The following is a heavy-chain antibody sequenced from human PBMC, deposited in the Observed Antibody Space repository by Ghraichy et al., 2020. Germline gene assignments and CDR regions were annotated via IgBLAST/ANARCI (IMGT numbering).Heavy chain of an antibody. D-gene: IGHD4-17*01. J-gene: IGHJ6*02. CDR2: INHSGST. Sequence: SETLSLTCAVYGGSFSGYYWSWIRQPPGKGLEWIGEINHSGSTNYNPSLKSRVTISVDTSKNQFSLKLSSVTAADTAVYYCARDNRRRWGTTVTYYGMDVWGQGTTVTVSS. V-gene: IGHV4-34*01. CDR3: ARDNRRRWGTTVTYYGMDV. CDR1: GGSFSGYY.